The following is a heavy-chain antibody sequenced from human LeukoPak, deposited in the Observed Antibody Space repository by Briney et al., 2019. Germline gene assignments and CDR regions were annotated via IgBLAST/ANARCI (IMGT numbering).Heavy chain of an antibody. CDR1: RFSFNSYD. CDR3: AKDGLNYFQY. Sequence: GSLRLSCAASRFSFNSYDMHWVRQTPGKGLEWVALISYDGTSKYYADSVKGRFAISRDNSKNTLYLQMNSLRPEDTSVYYCAKDGLNYFQYWGQGTLVTVSS. V-gene: IGHV3-30*09. CDR2: ISYDGTSK. J-gene: IGHJ4*02.